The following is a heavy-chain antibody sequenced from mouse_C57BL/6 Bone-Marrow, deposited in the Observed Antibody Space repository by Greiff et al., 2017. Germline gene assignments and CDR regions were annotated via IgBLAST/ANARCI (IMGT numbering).Heavy chain of an antibody. CDR2: IHPNSGST. CDR3: AREGDWDGYFDY. D-gene: IGHD4-1*01. Sequence: VQLQQSGAELVKPGASVKLSCKASGYTFTSYWMHWVKQRPGQGLEWIGMIHPNSGSTNYNEKFKSKATLTVDKSSSTAYMQLSSLTSEDSAVYYCAREGDWDGYFDYWGQGTTLTVSS. CDR1: GYTFTSYW. J-gene: IGHJ2*01. V-gene: IGHV1-64*01.